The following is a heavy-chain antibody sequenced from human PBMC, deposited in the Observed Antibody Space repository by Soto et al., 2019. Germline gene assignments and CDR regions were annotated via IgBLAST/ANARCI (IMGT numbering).Heavy chain of an antibody. Sequence: GSLRLSCAASGFTFRSYAMSWVRQAPGKGLEWVSAISGSGGSTYYADSVKGRFTISRDISKNTLYLQMNSLRAEDTAVYYCAKDIALNYDPWFDPWGQGTLVTVSS. CDR3: AKDIALNYDPWFDP. CDR2: ISGSGGST. V-gene: IGHV3-23*01. CDR1: GFTFRSYA. J-gene: IGHJ5*02. D-gene: IGHD1-7*01.